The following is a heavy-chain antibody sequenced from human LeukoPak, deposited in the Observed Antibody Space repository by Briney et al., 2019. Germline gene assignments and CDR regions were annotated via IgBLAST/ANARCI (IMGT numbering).Heavy chain of an antibody. Sequence: PGGSLRLSCAASGFTFSSYSMNWVRQAPGKGLEWVSYVSSSSSTIYYADSVKGRFTISRDNAKNSLYLQMNSLRAEDTAVYYCAREPGRYYYGMDVWGQGTTVTVSS. CDR2: VSSSSSTI. J-gene: IGHJ6*02. CDR3: AREPGRYYYGMDV. CDR1: GFTFSSYS. D-gene: IGHD2-15*01. V-gene: IGHV3-48*01.